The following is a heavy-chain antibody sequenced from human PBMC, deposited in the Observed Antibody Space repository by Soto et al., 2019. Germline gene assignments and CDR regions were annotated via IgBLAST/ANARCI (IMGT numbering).Heavy chain of an antibody. D-gene: IGHD6-19*01. V-gene: IGHV6-1*01. CDR2: TYYRSNWRH. CDR3: ARGVAGSGFDL. Sequence: PSQTLSLTCDISGDSVSSNTAAWSWIRSSPSRGLEWLGRTYYRSNWRHDYAVSVKSRITVNPDTSKNHFSLQLNSVTPDDTAVYYCARGVAGSGFDLWGQGTRVTVSS. J-gene: IGHJ4*02. CDR1: GDSVSSNTAA.